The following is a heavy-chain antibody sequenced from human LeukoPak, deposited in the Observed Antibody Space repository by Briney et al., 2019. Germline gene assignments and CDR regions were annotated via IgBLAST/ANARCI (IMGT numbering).Heavy chain of an antibody. CDR2: IIPIFGTA. CDR1: GGTFSSYA. J-gene: IGHJ6*03. Sequence: ASVKVSCKASGGTFSSYAISWVRQAPGQGLEWMGGIIPIFGTANYAQKFQGRVTITTDESTSTAYMELSSLRSEDTAVYYCARGITMVRGYYYYYYMDVWGKGTTVTVS. D-gene: IGHD3-10*01. CDR3: ARGITMVRGYYYYYYMDV. V-gene: IGHV1-69*05.